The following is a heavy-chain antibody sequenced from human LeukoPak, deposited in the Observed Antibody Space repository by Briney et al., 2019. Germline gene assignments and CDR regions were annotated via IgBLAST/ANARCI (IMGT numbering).Heavy chain of an antibody. CDR1: GYSISSGYS. CDR2: IYHSGST. V-gene: IGHV4-38-2*02. D-gene: IGHD4-17*01. Sequence: SETLSLTCSVSGYSISSGYSWGWIRQPPGKGLEWIGSIYHSGSTYYNPSLKSRVTISVDTSKNQFSLKLSSVTAADTAVYYCATARGDPRYYFDYWGQGTLVTVSS. J-gene: IGHJ4*02. CDR3: ATARGDPRYYFDY.